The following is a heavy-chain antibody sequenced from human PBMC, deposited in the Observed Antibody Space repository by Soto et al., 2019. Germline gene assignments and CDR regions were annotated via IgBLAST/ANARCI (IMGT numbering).Heavy chain of an antibody. CDR3: ARTYFHDGPILDGTDAFDI. D-gene: IGHD3-22*01. V-gene: IGHV1-18*01. J-gene: IGHJ3*02. Sequence: QVQLVQSGPEVKKPGASVKVSCEASGYTFINHGISWLRQAPGQGLEWMGWISVFNGDTQYTPRLKDRVTLTRDTSATTTDMEVRSLRPDDTAVYYCARTYFHDGPILDGTDAFDICGQGTLVTVSS. CDR2: ISVFNGDT. CDR1: GYTFINHG.